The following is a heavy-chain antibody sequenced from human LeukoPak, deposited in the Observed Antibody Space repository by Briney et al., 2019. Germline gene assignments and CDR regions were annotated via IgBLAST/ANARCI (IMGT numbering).Heavy chain of an antibody. CDR3: ARRIRGAPTDH. J-gene: IGHJ4*02. D-gene: IGHD3-10*01. V-gene: IGHV1-8*01. Sequence: ASVKVSCKASGYTFTTYDLNWVRQATGQGFEWMGWMNPNSGNAGYAQKFQGRVTMTRNTSISTAYMELSNLTSEDTAVYYCARRIRGAPTDHWGQGTLVTVSS. CDR2: MNPNSGNA. CDR1: GYTFTTYD.